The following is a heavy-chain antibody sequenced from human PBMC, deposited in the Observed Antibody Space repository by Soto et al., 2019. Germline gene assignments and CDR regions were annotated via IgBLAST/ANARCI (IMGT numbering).Heavy chain of an antibody. Sequence: GESLKISCRGSGYDFNTNWFGWVRQLPGRGLEWVGIMYPGDSDTRLHPSLQGHVTLSADVTVSTAFLQWRTLKTSDSGMYFCARLPRDCNKTSCYYAEHWGQGTSVTVCS. CDR1: GYDFNTNW. V-gene: IGHV5-51*01. CDR2: MYPGDSDT. J-gene: IGHJ1*01. D-gene: IGHD3-22*01. CDR3: ARLPRDCNKTSCYYAEH.